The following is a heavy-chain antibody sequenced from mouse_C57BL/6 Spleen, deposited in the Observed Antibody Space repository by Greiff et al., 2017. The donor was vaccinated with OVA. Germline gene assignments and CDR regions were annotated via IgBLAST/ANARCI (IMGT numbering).Heavy chain of an antibody. CDR1: GYTFTSYD. J-gene: IGHJ1*03. D-gene: IGHD2-5*01. CDR2: IYPRDGST. V-gene: IGHV1-85*01. Sequence: LEESGPELVKPGASVKLSCKASGYTFTSYDINWVKQRPGQGLEWIGWIYPRDGSTKYNEKFKGKATLTVDTSSSTAYMELHSLTSEDSAVYFCAREKYSNYGYFDVWGTGTTVTVSS. CDR3: AREKYSNYGYFDV.